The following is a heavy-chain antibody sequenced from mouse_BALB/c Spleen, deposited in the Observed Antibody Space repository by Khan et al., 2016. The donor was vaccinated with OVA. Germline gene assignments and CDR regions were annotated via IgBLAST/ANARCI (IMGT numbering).Heavy chain of an antibody. V-gene: IGHV1S26*01. CDR3: ATRGLRWDFNY. D-gene: IGHD1-1*01. Sequence: VQLQQSGAELVKAGASVKMSCKASGYTFINYWILWIKQRPGQGLEWIGYINPSTGYTEYNPNFKDQATLTADISSSTAYMQLSSLTSEDAAVYYCATRGLRWDFNYWGQGTTLTVSS. CDR2: INPSTGYT. J-gene: IGHJ2*01. CDR1: GYTFINYW.